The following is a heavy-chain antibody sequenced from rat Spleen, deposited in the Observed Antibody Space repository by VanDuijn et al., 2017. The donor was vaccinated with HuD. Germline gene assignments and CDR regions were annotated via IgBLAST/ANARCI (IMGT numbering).Heavy chain of an antibody. V-gene: IGHV3-4*01. CDR1: GYTITSGY. Sequence: EIQLQEPGPGLVKPSQSLSLTCSVTGYTITSGYDWSWIRKFPGNKMEWMGYISYSGSTNYNPSLKSRISITRDTSKNQFFLQLNSVTTEDTATYFCARYTATISFDYWGRGVMVTVSS. CDR3: ARYTATISFDY. D-gene: IGHD1-10*01. J-gene: IGHJ2*01. CDR2: ISYSGST.